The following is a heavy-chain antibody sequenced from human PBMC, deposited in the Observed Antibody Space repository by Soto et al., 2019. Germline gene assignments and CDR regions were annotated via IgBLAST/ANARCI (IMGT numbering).Heavy chain of an antibody. Sequence: QLQLQESGPGLVKPSETLSLTCTVSGGSISSSSYYWGWIRQPPGKGLEWIGSIYYSGSTYYNPSLKSRVPISVDTSKNQFSLKLSSVTAADTAVYYCASGYSSSWYVGQNWGQGTLVTVSS. J-gene: IGHJ4*02. CDR1: GGSISSSSYY. V-gene: IGHV4-39*01. CDR2: IYYSGST. D-gene: IGHD6-13*01. CDR3: ASGYSSSWYVGQN.